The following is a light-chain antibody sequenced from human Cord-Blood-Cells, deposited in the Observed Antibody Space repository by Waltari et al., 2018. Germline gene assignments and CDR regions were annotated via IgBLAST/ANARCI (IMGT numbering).Light chain of an antibody. CDR3: QQSYSTPT. Sequence: DIQMTQSPSSLSASVGDRVTITCRASPSISSYLNWYQQNPGKAPKLLISAASSLQSGVPSRFSGSGSGTDFTLTISSLQPEDFATYYCQQSYSTPTFGQGTKVEIK. J-gene: IGKJ1*01. CDR2: AAS. CDR1: PSISSY. V-gene: IGKV1-39*01.